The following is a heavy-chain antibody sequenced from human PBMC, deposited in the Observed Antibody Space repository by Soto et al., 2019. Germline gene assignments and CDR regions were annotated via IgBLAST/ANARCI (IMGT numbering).Heavy chain of an antibody. CDR2: IIPIFGTA. Sequence: GASVKVSCKASGGTFSSYAISWVRQAPGQGLEWMGGIIPIFGTANYAQKFQGRVTITADESTSTAYMELSSLRSEDTAVYYCARVWGATAMADYYYYGMDVWGQGTTVTVSS. V-gene: IGHV1-69*13. CDR3: ARVWGATAMADYYYYGMDV. D-gene: IGHD5-18*01. CDR1: GGTFSSYA. J-gene: IGHJ6*02.